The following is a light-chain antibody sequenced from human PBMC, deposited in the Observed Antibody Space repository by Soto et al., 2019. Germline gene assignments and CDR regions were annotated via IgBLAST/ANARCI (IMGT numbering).Light chain of an antibody. CDR3: QQVNNYPLT. CDR1: QGLSSY. CDR2: AAS. Sequence: IQLTQSPSSLSASVGDRVTITCRASQGLSSYLAWYQHKPGKAPKLLIYAASTLHSGVPSRFSGSESGTDFTLTISSLQPEDFGTYYCQQVNNYPLTFGGGTKVEIK. V-gene: IGKV1-9*01. J-gene: IGKJ4*01.